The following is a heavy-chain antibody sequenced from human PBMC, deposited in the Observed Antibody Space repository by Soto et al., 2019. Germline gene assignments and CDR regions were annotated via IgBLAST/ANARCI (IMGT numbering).Heavy chain of an antibody. Sequence: GGSLRLSCAASGFTYSSYGMHWVRQAPGKGLEWVAVIWYDGSNKYYADSVKGRFTISRDNSKNTLYLQMNSLRAEDTAVYYCARQGGDFDPHDAFDIWGQGTMVTVSS. CDR3: ARQGGDFDPHDAFDI. CDR2: IWYDGSNK. CDR1: GFTYSSYG. D-gene: IGHD3-9*01. J-gene: IGHJ3*02. V-gene: IGHV3-33*01.